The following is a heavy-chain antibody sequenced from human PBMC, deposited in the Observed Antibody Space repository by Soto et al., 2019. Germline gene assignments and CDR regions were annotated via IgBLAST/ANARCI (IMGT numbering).Heavy chain of an antibody. CDR2: MNPETGTT. CDR3: PRGPDSGYVRFDH. J-gene: IGHJ4*02. V-gene: IGHV1-8*01. CDR1: GYTFISYD. Sequence: QVQLVQSGAEVKKPGASVRVSCKASGYTFISYDINWVRQATGQGLEWMGWMNPETGTTGYAQNFQGRVYMTRNTSISTVHMELNSLSSEDTAVYYCPRGPDSGYVRFDHWGQGTLVTVSS. D-gene: IGHD5-12*01.